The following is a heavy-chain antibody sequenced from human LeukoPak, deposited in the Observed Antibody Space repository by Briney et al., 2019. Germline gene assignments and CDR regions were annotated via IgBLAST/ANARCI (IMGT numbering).Heavy chain of an antibody. J-gene: IGHJ5*02. V-gene: IGHV4-34*08. D-gene: IGHD3-22*01. CDR3: AINGPPSSGYYFNWFDP. CDR1: GGTFSGYY. CDR2: INHSGST. Sequence: KPSETLSLTCAVYGGTFSGYYWSWIRQPPGKGLEWIGEINHSGSTNYNPSLKSRVTISVDTSKNQFSLKLSSVTAADTAVYYCAINGPPSSGYYFNWFDPWGQGTLVTVSS.